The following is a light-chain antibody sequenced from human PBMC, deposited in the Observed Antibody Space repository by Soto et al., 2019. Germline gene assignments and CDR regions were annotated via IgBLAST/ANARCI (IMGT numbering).Light chain of an antibody. V-gene: IGKV1-9*01. CDR1: QGISSY. CDR3: QQFSTYPLT. CDR2: AAS. Sequence: IQLTQSPSSLSASVGDRVTITCRASQGISSYLALYQQKPGKAPKLLIYAASTLQSGVPSRFSGSGSGTDFTLTISSLQPEVFTTYYPQQFSTYPLTFRVGTKV. J-gene: IGKJ4*01.